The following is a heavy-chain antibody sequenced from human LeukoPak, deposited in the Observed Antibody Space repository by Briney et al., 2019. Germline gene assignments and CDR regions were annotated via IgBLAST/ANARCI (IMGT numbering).Heavy chain of an antibody. Sequence: GGSLRLSCAASGFTFSSYEMNWVRQAPGKGLEWVSYISSSGSTTYYADSVKGRFTISRDNSKNTLYLQMNSLRAEDTAVYYCAKVRKAVAGIVPYYYMDVWGKGTTVTVSS. V-gene: IGHV3-48*03. D-gene: IGHD6-19*01. CDR3: AKVRKAVAGIVPYYYMDV. CDR1: GFTFSSYE. CDR2: ISSSGSTT. J-gene: IGHJ6*03.